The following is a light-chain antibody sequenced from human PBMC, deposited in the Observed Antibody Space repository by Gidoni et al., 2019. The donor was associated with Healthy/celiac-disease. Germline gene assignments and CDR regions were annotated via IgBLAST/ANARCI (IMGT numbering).Light chain of an antibody. CDR2: DAS. CDR1: QSVSSY. V-gene: IGKV3-11*01. Sequence: EIVLTQSPATLSLSPGERATLSCRASQSVSSYLAWYQQKPGQAPRLLIYDASNRATGIPARFSGSGSGTDFTLTISSLEPEDFAVYYCQQRSNPTFGPXTKVDIK. J-gene: IGKJ3*01. CDR3: QQRSNPT.